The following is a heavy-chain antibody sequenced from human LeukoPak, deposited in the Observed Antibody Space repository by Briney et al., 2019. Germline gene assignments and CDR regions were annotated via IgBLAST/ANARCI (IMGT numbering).Heavy chain of an antibody. CDR3: ARHQLAGYSSSCNDY. D-gene: IGHD6-13*01. Sequence: SETLSLTCTVSGGSLGSYYWSWIRQSPGKALEWIGYPLYSDATNYNPSLKSRVSLSVDTSKNQFFLRLTSVSAADPAVYYCARHQLAGYSSSCNDYWGQGILVTVSS. V-gene: IGHV4-59*08. CDR2: PLYSDAT. CDR1: GGSLGSYY. J-gene: IGHJ4*02.